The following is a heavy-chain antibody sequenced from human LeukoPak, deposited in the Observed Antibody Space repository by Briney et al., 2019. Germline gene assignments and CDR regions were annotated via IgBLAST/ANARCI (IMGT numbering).Heavy chain of an antibody. CDR2: IKPDGSLQ. CDR1: GFIFSSFW. V-gene: IGHV3-7*01. J-gene: IGHJ4*02. Sequence: QPGGSLRLSCTASGFIFSSFWMAWVRQAPGKGLEWVANIKPDGSLQFYGDSVKGRFTISRDNAKNSLYLQMNSLRAEDTAVYYCARAAAGFDYWGQGTLVTVSS. CDR3: ARAAAGFDY. D-gene: IGHD6-13*01.